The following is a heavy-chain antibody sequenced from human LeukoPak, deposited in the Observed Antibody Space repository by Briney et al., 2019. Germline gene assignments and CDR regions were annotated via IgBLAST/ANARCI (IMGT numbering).Heavy chain of an antibody. CDR1: GFTFSSYW. CDR3: AKDMTYCGGDCYSGQDAFDI. CDR2: ISWNSGSI. D-gene: IGHD2-21*02. V-gene: IGHV3-9*01. J-gene: IGHJ3*02. Sequence: PGGSLRLSCAASGFTFSSYWMSWVRQAPGKGLEWVSDISWNSGSIGYADSVKGRFTISRDNAKNSLYLQMNSLRAEDTALYYCAKDMTYCGGDCYSGQDAFDIWGQGTMVTVSS.